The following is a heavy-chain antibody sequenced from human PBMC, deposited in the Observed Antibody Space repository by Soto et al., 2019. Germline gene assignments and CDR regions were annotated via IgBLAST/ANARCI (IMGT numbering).Heavy chain of an antibody. Sequence: QVQLVQSGAEVKKPGSSVKVSCKASGGTFSSYTISWVRQAPGQGLEWMGRIIPILGIANYAQKFQGRVTSAADKSTSTAYMELSSLRSEDTAVYYCARGAVGWELRHSYYYYGMDVWGQGTTVTVSS. J-gene: IGHJ6*02. V-gene: IGHV1-69*02. CDR3: ARGAVGWELRHSYYYYGMDV. D-gene: IGHD1-26*01. CDR2: IIPILGIA. CDR1: GGTFSSYT.